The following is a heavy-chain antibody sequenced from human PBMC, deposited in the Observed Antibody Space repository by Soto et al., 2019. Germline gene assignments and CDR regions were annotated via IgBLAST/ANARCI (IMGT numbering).Heavy chain of an antibody. J-gene: IGHJ4*02. Sequence: PSETLSLTCTVSGGSISSFYWSWIRQPAGKGLEWIGRIYSVGRNNYNPSLKSRVTMSVDTSKNQFSLRLSSVTAADTAMYYCARGSSRWDYWGQGTLVTVSS. D-gene: IGHD6-13*01. CDR1: GGSISSFY. CDR3: ARGSSRWDY. CDR2: IYSVGRN. V-gene: IGHV4-4*07.